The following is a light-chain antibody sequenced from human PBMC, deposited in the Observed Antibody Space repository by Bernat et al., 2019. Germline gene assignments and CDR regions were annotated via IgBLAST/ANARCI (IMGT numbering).Light chain of an antibody. CDR2: GNN. CDR3: AAWDDSLSAVV. Sequence: QSVLTQPPSASGTPGQRVTISCSGSNSNIGGNPVNWYQQLPGTTPRVVIYGNNHRPSGVPDRFSGSKSVTSAFRAISGLQSGDEADYYWAAWDDSLSAVVFGGGTKLTVL. CDR1: NSNIGGNP. V-gene: IGLV1-44*01. J-gene: IGLJ2*01.